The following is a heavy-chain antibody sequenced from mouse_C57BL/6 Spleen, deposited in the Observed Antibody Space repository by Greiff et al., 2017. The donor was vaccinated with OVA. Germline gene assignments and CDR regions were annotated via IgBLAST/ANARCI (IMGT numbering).Heavy chain of an antibody. CDR3: TRLGYDGTYGFAY. Sequence: VQLQESGAELVRPGASVTLSCKASGYTFTDYEMHWVKQTPVHGLEWIGAIDPETGGTAYNQKFKGKAILTADESSSTAYMELRSLTSEDSAVYYCTRLGYDGTYGFAYWGQGTLVTVSA. CDR2: IDPETGGT. D-gene: IGHD2-3*01. CDR1: GYTFTDYE. J-gene: IGHJ3*01. V-gene: IGHV1-15*01.